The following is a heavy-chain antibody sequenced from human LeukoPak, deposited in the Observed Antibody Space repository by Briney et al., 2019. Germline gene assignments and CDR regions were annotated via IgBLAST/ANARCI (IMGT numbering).Heavy chain of an antibody. D-gene: IGHD3-22*01. CDR2: INPSGGST. J-gene: IGHJ3*02. V-gene: IGHV1-46*01. CDR3: ARTSYYDSSGYYPLGAFDI. CDR1: GYTFTSYY. Sequence: ASVKVSCKASGYTFTSYYMHWVRQAPGQGLEWMGMINPSGGSTSYAQKFQGRVTMTRDTSTSTVYMELSSLRSEDTAVYYCARTSYYDSSGYYPLGAFDIWGQGTMVTVSS.